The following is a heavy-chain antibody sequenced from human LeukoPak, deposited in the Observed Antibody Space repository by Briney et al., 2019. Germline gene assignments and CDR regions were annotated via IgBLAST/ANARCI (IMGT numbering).Heavy chain of an antibody. Sequence: ASVKVSCKASGYTFTIYGISWVRQAPGQGLEWMGWISAYNGNTNYAQKLQGRVTMTTDTSTSTAYMELRSLGSDGTAVYYCARDFYTMVRGVQPATLDYWGQGTLVTVSS. CDR3: ARDFYTMVRGVQPATLDY. CDR2: ISAYNGNT. V-gene: IGHV1-18*01. D-gene: IGHD3-10*01. J-gene: IGHJ4*02. CDR1: GYTFTIYG.